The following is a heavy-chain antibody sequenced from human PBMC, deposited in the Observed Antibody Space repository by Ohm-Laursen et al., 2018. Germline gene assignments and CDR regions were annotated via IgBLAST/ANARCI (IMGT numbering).Heavy chain of an antibody. J-gene: IGHJ6*02. CDR1: GFTFSNYW. Sequence: SLRLSCAASGFTFSNYWMHWIRQAPGKGLVWVSRINSDGSSISYADSVKGRFTISRDNAKNSLYLQMNSLRAEDTALYYCAKVPLQSTYYYGMDVWGQGTTVTVSS. CDR3: AKVPLQSTYYYGMDV. D-gene: IGHD4-11*01. CDR2: INSDGSSI. V-gene: IGHV3-74*01.